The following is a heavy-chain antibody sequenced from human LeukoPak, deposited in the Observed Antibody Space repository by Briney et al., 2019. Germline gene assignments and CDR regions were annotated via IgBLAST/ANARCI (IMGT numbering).Heavy chain of an antibody. D-gene: IGHD3-9*01. Sequence: ASVKVSCKASGYTFTGYYMHWVRQAPGQGLEWMGWINPNSGGTNYAQKFQGWVTMTRDTSISTAYMELSRLRSDDTAVYYCARRGEILTGYYHLDYWGQGTLVTVSS. CDR2: INPNSGGT. CDR1: GYTFTGYY. CDR3: ARRGEILTGYYHLDY. J-gene: IGHJ4*02. V-gene: IGHV1-2*04.